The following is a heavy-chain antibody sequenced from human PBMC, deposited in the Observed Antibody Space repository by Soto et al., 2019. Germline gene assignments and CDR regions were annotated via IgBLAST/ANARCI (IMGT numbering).Heavy chain of an antibody. J-gene: IGHJ6*02. D-gene: IGHD6-25*01. V-gene: IGHV4-34*01. CDR3: ARGAPRYSSGGTVAATNWGYYYYYGMDV. CDR1: GGSFSGYY. Sequence: SETLSLICAVYGGSFSGYYWSWIRQPPGKGLEWIGEINHSGSTNYNPSLKSRVTISVDTSKNQFSLKLSSVTAADTAVYYCARGAPRYSSGGTVAATNWGYYYYYGMDVWGQGTTVTVSS. CDR2: INHSGST.